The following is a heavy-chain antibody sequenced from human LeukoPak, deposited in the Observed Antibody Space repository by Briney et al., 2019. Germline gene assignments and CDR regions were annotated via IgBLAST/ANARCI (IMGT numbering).Heavy chain of an antibody. V-gene: IGHV3-30-3*01. CDR1: GFTFSSYA. CDR3: ARDHGGADAFDI. J-gene: IGHJ3*02. CDR2: ISYDGSNK. Sequence: GRSLRLSCAASGFTFSSYAMHWVRQAPGKGLEGVAVISYDGSNKYYADSVKGRFTISRDNSKNTLYLQMNSLRAEDTAVYYCARDHGGADAFDIWGQGTMVTVSS.